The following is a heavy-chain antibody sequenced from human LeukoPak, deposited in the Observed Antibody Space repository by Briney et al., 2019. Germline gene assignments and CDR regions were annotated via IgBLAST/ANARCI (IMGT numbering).Heavy chain of an antibody. CDR3: AKVRGEADDY. J-gene: IGHJ4*02. D-gene: IGHD3-16*01. V-gene: IGHV3-23*01. CDR2: ISGSGHST. CDR1: GFTFNSYA. Sequence: PGGSLRLSCAASGFTFNSYAMSWVRQAPGKGLEWVSAISGSGHSTFCADSVKGRFTISRDKSNNTLYLLMNNLRAEDTAVYYCAKVRGEADDYWGQGTLVTVSS.